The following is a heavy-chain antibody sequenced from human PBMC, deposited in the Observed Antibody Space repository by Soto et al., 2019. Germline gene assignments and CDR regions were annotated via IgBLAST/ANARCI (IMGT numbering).Heavy chain of an antibody. CDR2: IYTGGDT. J-gene: IGHJ6*04. CDR1: GFIASTTF. CDR3: ARDPASTSVYGLDV. Sequence: PGGALRLSCAASGFIASTTFMCWVRQAPGKGLEWVSFIYTGGDTYYADSVKGRFTTSRDDSKNTVYLHMNSLRADDTAVYYCARDPASTSVYGLDVCGDLTTVPVSP. D-gene: IGHD2-2*01. V-gene: IGHV3-53*01.